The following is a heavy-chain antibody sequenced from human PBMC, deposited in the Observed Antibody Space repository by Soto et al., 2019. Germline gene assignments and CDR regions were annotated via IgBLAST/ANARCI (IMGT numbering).Heavy chain of an antibody. CDR2: ISAYNGNT. Sequence: QVQLVQSGAEVKKPGASVKVSCKASGYTFTSYGISWVRQAPGQGLEWMGWISAYNGNTNYAQKLQGRVTMTTDTSTSTADMVLRSLRSDDTAVYYCARSEFVIAAAGTGLGYWGQGTLVTGSS. CDR3: ARSEFVIAAAGTGLGY. J-gene: IGHJ4*02. D-gene: IGHD6-13*01. V-gene: IGHV1-18*01. CDR1: GYTFTSYG.